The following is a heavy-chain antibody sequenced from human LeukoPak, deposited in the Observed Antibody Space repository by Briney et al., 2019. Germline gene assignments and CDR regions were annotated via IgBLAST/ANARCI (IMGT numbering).Heavy chain of an antibody. CDR2: IKQDGSEK. CDR1: GFTFSSYW. CDR3: ARDAYYDILTGYYRYYFDY. D-gene: IGHD3-9*01. J-gene: IGHJ4*02. Sequence: GRSLRLSCAASGFTFSSYWMSWVRQAPGKGLEWVANIKQDGSEKYYVDSVKGRFTISRDNAKNSLYLQMNSLRAEDTAVYYCARDAYYDILTGYYRYYFDYWGQGTLVTVSS. V-gene: IGHV3-7*01.